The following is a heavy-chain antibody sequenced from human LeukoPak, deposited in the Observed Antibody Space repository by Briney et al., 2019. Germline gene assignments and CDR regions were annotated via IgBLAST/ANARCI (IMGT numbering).Heavy chain of an antibody. CDR2: INPSGGST. J-gene: IGHJ6*02. V-gene: IGHV1-46*01. CDR1: GYTFTSYY. Sequence: ASVKVSCKASGYTFTSYYMHWVRQAPGQGLEWMGIINPSGGSTSYAQKFQGRVTMTRDTSTSTVYMELSSLRSEDTAVYYCARDLFVVVVPAAPKYYYGMDVWGQGTTITVSS. CDR3: ARDLFVVVVPAAPKYYYGMDV. D-gene: IGHD2-2*01.